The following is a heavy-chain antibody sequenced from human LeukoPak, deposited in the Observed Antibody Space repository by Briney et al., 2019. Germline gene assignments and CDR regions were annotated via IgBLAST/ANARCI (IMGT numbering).Heavy chain of an antibody. Sequence: ASVKVSCKVSGYTLTELSMHWVRQAPGKGLEWMGGFDPEDGETIYAQKFQGRVTMTEDTSTDTAYMELSSLRSEDTAVYYCATSDQNGSGSYYFDYWGQGTLVTVSS. J-gene: IGHJ4*02. D-gene: IGHD3-10*01. CDR1: GYTLTELS. V-gene: IGHV1-24*01. CDR2: FDPEDGET. CDR3: ATSDQNGSGSYYFDY.